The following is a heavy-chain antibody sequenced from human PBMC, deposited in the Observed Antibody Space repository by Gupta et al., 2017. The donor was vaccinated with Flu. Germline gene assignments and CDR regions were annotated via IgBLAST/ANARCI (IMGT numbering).Heavy chain of an antibody. CDR2: INTNSGGT. D-gene: IGHD2-21*02. CDR1: GYTFTGYY. V-gene: IGHV1-2*02. CDR3: ARDRGGGNSPSGGWVGY. J-gene: IGHJ4*02. Sequence: QVQLVQSGAEVKKPGASVKVSCKASGYTFTGYYMHWVRPAPGPGLEWMGGINTNSGGTKYEKKWQGRVTMTRETSISTAYMERSRLRSEETAVDYCARDRGGGNSPSGGWVGYGGQGTLVTVSS.